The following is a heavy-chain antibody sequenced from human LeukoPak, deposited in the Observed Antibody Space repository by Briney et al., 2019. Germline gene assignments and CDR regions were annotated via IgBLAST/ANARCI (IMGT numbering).Heavy chain of an antibody. D-gene: IGHD4-11*01. J-gene: IGHJ2*01. CDR3: AKARYSNYRYFDH. V-gene: IGHV3-9*01. CDR2: IRWNSAII. CDR1: GVTFDDYA. Sequence: PGESLRLSCAASGVTFDDYAMHWVRQAPGKGLEWVSSIRWNSAIIGYADSVKGRFTISRDNAKNSLYLQMNSLRAEDTAVYYCAKARYSNYRYFDHWGRGTLVTVSS.